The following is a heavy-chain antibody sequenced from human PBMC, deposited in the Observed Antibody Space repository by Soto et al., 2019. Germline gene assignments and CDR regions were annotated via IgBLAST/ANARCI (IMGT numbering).Heavy chain of an antibody. CDR1: YFSINIGHY. CDR2: ISHSGTT. D-gene: IGHD3-3*01. J-gene: IGHJ4*02. CDR3: VRGVDFWSGYYWVSLGF. Sequence: TLSLTCAVSYFSINIGHYWGWFRQPPGKGLEWIGTISHSGTTYYDPSLRGRLTISMDTSKNQFSLNLNSVTAADTAVYYCVRGVDFWSGYYWVSLGFWGQGTLVTVSS. V-gene: IGHV4-38-2*01.